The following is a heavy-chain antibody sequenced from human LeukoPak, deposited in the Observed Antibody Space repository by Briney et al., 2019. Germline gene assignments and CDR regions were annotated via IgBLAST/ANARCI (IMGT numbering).Heavy chain of an antibody. V-gene: IGHV1-18*01. CDR1: GYTFTNYG. J-gene: IGHJ4*02. Sequence: ASVTVSCKASGYTFTNYGITWVRQAPGQGLEWMGWISPYDGNTNYPRKLQGRVTMTTDTSTSTAYMELRSLRSDDTALYYCATEGGWQPTDYGDHVYWGQGTLVTLSS. CDR3: ATEGGWQPTDYGDHVY. CDR2: ISPYDGNT. D-gene: IGHD4-17*01.